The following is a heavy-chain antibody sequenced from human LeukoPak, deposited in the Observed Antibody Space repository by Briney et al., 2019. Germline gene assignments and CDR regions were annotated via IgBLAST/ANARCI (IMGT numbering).Heavy chain of an antibody. J-gene: IGHJ4*02. CDR1: GFTFSRYS. Sequence: GGSLRLSCAASGFTFSRYSMNWVRQAPGKGLEWVSSMSIISGIKYYADSVKGRFTISRDNGENSLYLQMNSLRVEDTAVYYCAREFEYRTSGAGYWGQGTLVTVSS. CDR2: MSIISGIK. D-gene: IGHD6-6*01. CDR3: AREFEYRTSGAGY. V-gene: IGHV3-21*01.